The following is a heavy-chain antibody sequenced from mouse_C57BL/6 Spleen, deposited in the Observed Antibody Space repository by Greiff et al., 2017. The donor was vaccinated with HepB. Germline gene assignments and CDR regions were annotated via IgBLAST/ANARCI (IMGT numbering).Heavy chain of an antibody. CDR3: AGGYSSTSGPFIDY. D-gene: IGHD2-5*01. J-gene: IGHJ4*01. CDR2: IDPANGNT. V-gene: IGHV14-3*01. CDR1: GFNIKNTY. Sequence: EVQLQQSVAELVRPGASVKLSCTASGFNIKNTYMHWVKQRPEQGLEWIGRIDPANGNTKYAPKFQGKATITADTSSNTAYLQLSSLTSEDTAVYYCAGGYSSTSGPFIDYWGQGTTVTVSS.